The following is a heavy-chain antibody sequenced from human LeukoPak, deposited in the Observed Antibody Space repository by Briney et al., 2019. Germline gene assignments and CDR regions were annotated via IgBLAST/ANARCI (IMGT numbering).Heavy chain of an antibody. CDR2: ISSSSSYI. Sequence: GGSLRLSCAASGFTFSSYSMNWVGQAPGKGLEWVSSISSSSSYIYYADSVKGRFTISRDNAKNSLYLQMNSLRAEDTAVYYCARDKDYGDYVPFDYWGQGTLVTVSS. J-gene: IGHJ4*02. CDR1: GFTFSSYS. V-gene: IGHV3-21*01. CDR3: ARDKDYGDYVPFDY. D-gene: IGHD4-17*01.